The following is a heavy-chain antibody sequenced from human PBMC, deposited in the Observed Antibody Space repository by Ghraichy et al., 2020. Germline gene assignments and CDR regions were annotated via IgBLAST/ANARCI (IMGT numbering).Heavy chain of an antibody. Sequence: SGPTLVKPTQTLTLTCTFSGFSLSTSGVGVGWIRQPPGKALEWLALIYWDDDKRYSPSLKSRLTITKDTSNNQVVLTMTNMDPVDTATYYCATRWPAYYGMDVWGQGTTVTVSS. CDR3: ATRWPAYYGMDV. J-gene: IGHJ6*02. V-gene: IGHV2-5*02. D-gene: IGHD4-23*01. CDR2: IYWDDDK. CDR1: GFSLSTSGVG.